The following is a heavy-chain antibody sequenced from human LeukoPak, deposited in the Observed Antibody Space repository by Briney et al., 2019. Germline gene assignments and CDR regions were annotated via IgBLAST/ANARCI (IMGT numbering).Heavy chain of an antibody. D-gene: IGHD6-13*01. CDR1: GGTFSSYA. J-gene: IGHJ4*02. CDR2: IIPIFGTA. V-gene: IGHV1-69*05. Sequence: GASVKVSCKASGGTFSSYAISWVRQAPGQGLEWMGGIIPIFGTANYAQKFQGRVTITTDESTSTAYMELSSLRSEDTAVYYCARSANRAAAGTFDYWGQGTLVTVSS. CDR3: ARSANRAAAGTFDY.